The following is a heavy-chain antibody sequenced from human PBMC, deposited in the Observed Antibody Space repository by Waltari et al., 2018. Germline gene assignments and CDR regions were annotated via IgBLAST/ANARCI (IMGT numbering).Heavy chain of an antibody. V-gene: IGHV3-7*01. CDR2: INQDGSEK. Sequence: EVQLVESGGGLVQPGGSLRLSCAASEFPFRPYWMNWVRQAPGKGLEWVANINQDGSEKYYVDSVKGRFTISRDNAENSLYLQMNSLRPEDTAVYYCARGVGSEQLREGWFDPWGQGTLVTVSS. CDR3: ARGVGSEQLREGWFDP. J-gene: IGHJ5*02. D-gene: IGHD6-13*01. CDR1: EFPFRPYW.